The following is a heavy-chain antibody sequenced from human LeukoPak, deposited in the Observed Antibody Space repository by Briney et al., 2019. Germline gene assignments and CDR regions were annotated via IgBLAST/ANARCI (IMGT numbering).Heavy chain of an antibody. Sequence: GGSLRLSCAASGFPFSDYWMDWVRQAPGKGMEWVANINQDGSEENYADSVKGRFTISRDNAKNSLYLQMNSLRAVDTAVYYCSRSLDYWGRGALVTVSS. CDR2: INQDGSEE. CDR1: GFPFSDYW. V-gene: IGHV3-7*01. J-gene: IGHJ4*02. CDR3: SRSLDY.